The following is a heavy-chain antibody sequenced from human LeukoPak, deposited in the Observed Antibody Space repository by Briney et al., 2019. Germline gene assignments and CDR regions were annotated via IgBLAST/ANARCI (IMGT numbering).Heavy chain of an antibody. CDR2: TNAGNGNT. CDR3: ARGWYNWNPGKHFDY. V-gene: IGHV1-3*01. Sequence: ASVKVSCKASGYTFTSYAMHWVRQAPGQRLEWMGWTNAGNGNTKYSQKFQGRVTITRDTSASTAYMELSSLRSEDTAVYYCARGWYNWNPGKHFDYWGQGTLVTVSS. J-gene: IGHJ4*02. D-gene: IGHD1-20*01. CDR1: GYTFTSYA.